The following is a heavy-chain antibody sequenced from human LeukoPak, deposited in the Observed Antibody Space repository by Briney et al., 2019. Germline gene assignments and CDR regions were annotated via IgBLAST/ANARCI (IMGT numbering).Heavy chain of an antibody. CDR3: ASDGALATASPTYCFDY. CDR2: ISYDGSNK. D-gene: IGHD5-24*01. J-gene: IGHJ4*02. Sequence: PGGSLRLSCAASGFTFSSYAMHWVRQAPGKGLEWVAVISYDGSNKYYADSVKGRFTISRDNSKNTLDLQMNSLRVEDAAVYYCASDGALATASPTYCFDYWGQGTLVTVSS. CDR1: GFTFSSYA. V-gene: IGHV3-30-3*01.